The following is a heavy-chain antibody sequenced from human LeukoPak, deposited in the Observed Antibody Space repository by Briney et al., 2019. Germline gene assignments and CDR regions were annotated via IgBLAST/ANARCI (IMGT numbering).Heavy chain of an antibody. D-gene: IGHD6-19*01. J-gene: IGHJ4*02. V-gene: IGHV3-53*01. CDR2: IYGGGST. CDR3: ASWPVGWYGEDS. Sequence: GGSLRLSCAATGLSVCSNFMSWVRQAPGKGLEWVSVIYGGGSTYYADSVKGRFTISRDTPKNTLYLQMNSLRVEDTAVYYCASWPVGWYGEDSWGQGTLVTVSS. CDR1: GLSVCSNF.